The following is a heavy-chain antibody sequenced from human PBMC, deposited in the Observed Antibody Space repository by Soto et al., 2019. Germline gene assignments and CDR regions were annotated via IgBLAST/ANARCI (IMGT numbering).Heavy chain of an antibody. CDR3: AAYSHKGY. CDR2: IYSGGST. V-gene: IGHV3-66*01. J-gene: IGHJ4*02. CDR1: GFTVSNNY. Sequence: EEQLVESGGDLVQPGGSLRLSCAASGFTVSNNYMSWVRQSQGKGLEWVSLIYSGGSTYYADSVKGRFTISRDSSKNTLYLQMNSLRAEDTAMYYCAAYSHKGYWGQGTLVTVSS. D-gene: IGHD3-16*01.